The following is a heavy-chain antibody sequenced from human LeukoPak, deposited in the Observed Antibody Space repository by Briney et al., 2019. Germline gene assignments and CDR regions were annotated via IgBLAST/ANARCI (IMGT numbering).Heavy chain of an antibody. D-gene: IGHD6-13*01. CDR2: MNANSGNT. CDR1: GYTFTSYD. J-gene: IGHJ4*02. Sequence: ASVKVSCKASGYTFTSYDINWVRRATGQGLEWMGWMNANSGNTGYAQKFQGRVTMTRNTSISTAYMELSSLRSEDTAVYYCARGAVMKKRGYQQRLYYFDYWGQGTLVTVSS. CDR3: ARGAVMKKRGYQQRLYYFDY. V-gene: IGHV1-8*01.